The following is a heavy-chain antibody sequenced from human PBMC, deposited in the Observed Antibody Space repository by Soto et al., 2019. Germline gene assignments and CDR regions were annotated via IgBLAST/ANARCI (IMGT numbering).Heavy chain of an antibody. CDR1: GFTFSSYS. Sequence: GSLRLSCAASGFTFSSYSMNWVRQAPGKGLEWVSSISSSSSYIYYADSVKGRFTISRDNAKNSLYLQMDSLRAEDTAVYYCARPRSYSSGWSDYYGMDVWGQGTTVTVSS. V-gene: IGHV3-21*01. J-gene: IGHJ6*02. CDR3: ARPRSYSSGWSDYYGMDV. D-gene: IGHD6-19*01. CDR2: ISSSSSYI.